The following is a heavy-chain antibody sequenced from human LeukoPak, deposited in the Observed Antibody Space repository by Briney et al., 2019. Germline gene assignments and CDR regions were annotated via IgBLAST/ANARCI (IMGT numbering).Heavy chain of an antibody. Sequence: PSQTLSLTCAVSGGSISSGGYSWGWIRQPPGKGLEWIGSIYYSGSTYNNPSLKSRVTISVDTSKNQFSLKLSSVTAADTAVYYCARRSLAYSSSSGGYYYGMDVWGQGTTVTVSS. D-gene: IGHD6-6*01. CDR2: IYYSGST. CDR1: GGSISSGGYS. V-gene: IGHV4-30-2*03. CDR3: ARRSLAYSSSSGGYYYGMDV. J-gene: IGHJ6*02.